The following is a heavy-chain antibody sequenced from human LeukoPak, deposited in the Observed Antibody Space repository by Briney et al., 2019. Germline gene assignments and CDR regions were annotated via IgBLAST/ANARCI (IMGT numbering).Heavy chain of an antibody. D-gene: IGHD3-22*01. CDR2: INHSGST. V-gene: IGHV4-34*01. Sequence: GSLRLSCAASGFTFSSYAMSWVRQAPGKGLEWIGEINHSGSTNYNPSLKSRVTISVDTSKNQFSLKLSSVTAADTAVYYCARGLLYYYDSSGYVPPVAFDIWGQGTMVTVSS. J-gene: IGHJ3*02. CDR3: ARGLLYYYDSSGYVPPVAFDI. CDR1: GFTFSSYA.